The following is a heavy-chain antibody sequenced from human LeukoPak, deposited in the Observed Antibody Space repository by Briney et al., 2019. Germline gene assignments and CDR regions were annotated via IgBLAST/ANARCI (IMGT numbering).Heavy chain of an antibody. J-gene: IGHJ3*01. D-gene: IGHD2-2*01. Sequence: GGSLRLSCAASGFTFSTYNMNWVRQAPGKGLEGVSSITSSSSYIYYADSVKGRFTISRDNAKSSLYLQMNSLRAEDTAMYFCARRMPGDAFDVWGQGTMVTVSS. CDR3: ARRMPGDAFDV. V-gene: IGHV3-21*04. CDR2: ITSSSSYI. CDR1: GFTFSTYN.